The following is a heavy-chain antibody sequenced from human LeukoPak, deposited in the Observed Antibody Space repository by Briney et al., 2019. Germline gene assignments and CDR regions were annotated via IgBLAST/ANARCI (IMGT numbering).Heavy chain of an antibody. J-gene: IGHJ4*02. CDR3: ARERRAVAGTELDC. CDR1: GFTFSSYS. V-gene: IGHV3-21*01. D-gene: IGHD6-19*01. Sequence: GGSLRLSCAASGFTFSSYSMNWVRQAPGKGLEWVSSISSSSSYIYYADSVKGRFTISRDNAKNSLYLQMNSLRAEDTAVYYCARERRAVAGTELDCWGQGTLVTVSS. CDR2: ISSSSSYI.